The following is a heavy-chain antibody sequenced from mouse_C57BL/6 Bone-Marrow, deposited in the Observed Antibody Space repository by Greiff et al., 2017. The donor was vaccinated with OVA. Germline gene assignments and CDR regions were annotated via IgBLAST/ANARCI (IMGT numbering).Heavy chain of an antibody. D-gene: IGHD1-2*01. J-gene: IGHJ2*01. Sequence: VQLQQSGPELVKPGASVKISCKASGYAFSSSWMNWVKQRPGKGLEWIGRIYPGDGDTNYNGKFNGKATLTADKSSSTAYMQLSSLTSEDSAVYFCADGLGDYWGQGTTLTVSS. CDR3: ADGLGDY. CDR2: IYPGDGDT. CDR1: GYAFSSSW. V-gene: IGHV1-82*01.